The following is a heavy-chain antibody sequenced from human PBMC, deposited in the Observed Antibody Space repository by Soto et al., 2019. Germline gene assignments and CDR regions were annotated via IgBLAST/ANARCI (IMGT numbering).Heavy chain of an antibody. D-gene: IGHD2-2*01. V-gene: IGHV3-7*01. J-gene: IGHJ6*03. CDR1: GFTFSSYW. CDR2: IKQDGSEK. Sequence: GGSLRLSCAASGFTFSSYWMSWVRQAPGKGLEWVANIKQDGSEKYYVDSVKGRFTISRDNAKNSLYLQMNSLRAEDTAVYYCARDLNRGTSYYYMDVWGKGTTVTVSS. CDR3: ARDLNRGTSYYYMDV.